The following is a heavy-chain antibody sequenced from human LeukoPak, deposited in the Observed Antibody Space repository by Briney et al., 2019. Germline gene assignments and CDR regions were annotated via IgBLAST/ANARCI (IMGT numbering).Heavy chain of an antibody. Sequence: GGSLRLSCAASGFTFSSFWMSWVRQAPGKGLEWVANIKQDASETFYVDSVKGRFTISRDNAKNSLFLQMDSLRAEDTAVYYCARRKRTGLFDYWGQGSLVTVSS. V-gene: IGHV3-7*01. CDR2: IKQDASET. CDR3: ARRKRTGLFDY. CDR1: GFTFSSFW. J-gene: IGHJ4*02. D-gene: IGHD1-14*01.